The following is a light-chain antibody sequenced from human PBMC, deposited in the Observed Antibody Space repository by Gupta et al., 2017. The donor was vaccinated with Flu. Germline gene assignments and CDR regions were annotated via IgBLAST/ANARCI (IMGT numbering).Light chain of an antibody. Sequence: GQSARITCSGDALSKRYTYWYQQKPGQAPKLVMYKDTERPSGIHERFSGSSSGTTVTLTISGVRAEDEADYYCQSADTSGTYKVFGGGTKLTVL. J-gene: IGLJ2*01. CDR1: ALSKRY. CDR3: QSADTSGTYKV. V-gene: IGLV3-25*03. CDR2: KDT.